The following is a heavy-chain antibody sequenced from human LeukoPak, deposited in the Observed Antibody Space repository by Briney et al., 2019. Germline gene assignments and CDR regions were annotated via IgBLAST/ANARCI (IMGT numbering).Heavy chain of an antibody. CDR2: INPSGGST. D-gene: IGHD1-26*01. V-gene: IGHV1-46*01. CDR3: ARDGVGATLGDY. CDR1: GYTFTSYY. Sequence: ASVKVSCKASGYTFTSYYMHWVRQAPGQGLEWMGIINPSGGSTSYAQKFQGRVTMTRDTSTSTVYMELSSLRSENTAVYYCARDGVGATLGDYWGQGTLVTVSS. J-gene: IGHJ4*02.